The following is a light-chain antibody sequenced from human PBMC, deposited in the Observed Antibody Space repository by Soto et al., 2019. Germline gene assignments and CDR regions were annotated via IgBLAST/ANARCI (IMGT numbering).Light chain of an antibody. J-gene: IGKJ1*01. CDR1: QSVSSNY. Sequence: EIVLTQSPGTLSLSPGDRATLSCRASQSVSSNYLAWYQQKPGQPPRLLIYLASIRATGIPDRFSGSGSGTDFTLTIRRLEPEDFAVYYCQQYGTSPRTFVQGTKVEIK. CDR2: LAS. CDR3: QQYGTSPRT. V-gene: IGKV3-20*01.